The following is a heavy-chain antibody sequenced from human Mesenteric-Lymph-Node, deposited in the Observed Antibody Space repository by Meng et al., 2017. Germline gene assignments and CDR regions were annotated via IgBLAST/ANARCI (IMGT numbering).Heavy chain of an antibody. V-gene: IGHV4-39*01. Sequence: QLPLQESGPGLVKPSETLSLTCTVSGGPINSSSYYWGWVRQPPGKGLEWIGSIYYSGRTYYNPSLKSRVTISVDTSKNQFSLKLSSVTAADTAVYYCARPIAAAGWFDPWGQGTLVTVSS. D-gene: IGHD6-13*01. CDR2: IYYSGRT. CDR1: GGPINSSSYY. CDR3: ARPIAAAGWFDP. J-gene: IGHJ5*02.